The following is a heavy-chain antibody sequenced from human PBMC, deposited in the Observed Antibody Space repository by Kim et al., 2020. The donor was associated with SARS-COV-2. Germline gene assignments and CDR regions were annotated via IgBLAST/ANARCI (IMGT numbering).Heavy chain of an antibody. V-gene: IGHV3-74*01. CDR2: IMSDGSGT. Sequence: GGSLRLSCAASGFTFSVYWMHWVRQDPEKGLMWVSHIMSDGSGTSYADSVKGRFTISRDNAKNMLYLQMTSLRVEDTAVYYCVRQQNGLGASWGQGTLVTVSS. CDR3: VRQQNGLGAS. J-gene: IGHJ5*02. CDR1: GFTFSVYW. D-gene: IGHD6-13*01.